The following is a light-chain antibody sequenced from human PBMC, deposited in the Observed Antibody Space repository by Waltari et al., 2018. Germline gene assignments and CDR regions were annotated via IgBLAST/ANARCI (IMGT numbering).Light chain of an antibody. J-gene: IGKJ2*01. V-gene: IGKV2-30*02. CDR2: RVS. CDR3: MAGTHWPPYT. Sequence: EVVVTQSPLSLPVTLGQPASISCRSSQSLVHSDGSTYLNWFQQRPGQSPRRLIYRVSNRDSWVADRFSGSGSGTDFTLRISRVEAEDVGVYYCMAGTHWPPYTFGQGTKLEIK. CDR1: QSLVHSDGSTY.